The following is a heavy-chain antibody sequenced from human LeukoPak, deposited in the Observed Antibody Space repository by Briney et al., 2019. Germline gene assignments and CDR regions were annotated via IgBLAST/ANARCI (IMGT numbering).Heavy chain of an antibody. CDR1: GFTFSDYY. J-gene: IGHJ6*03. V-gene: IGHV3-11*04. CDR2: ISSSGSTV. D-gene: IGHD2-2*01. Sequence: GGSLRLSCAASGFTFSDYYMSWIRQAPGKGLEWVSYISSSGSTVNYADSVKGRFTISRDNAKNSLYLQMNSLRAEDTAVYYCATYDQRLSVGYYYYYMDVWGKGTTVTVSS. CDR3: ATYDQRLSVGYYYYYMDV.